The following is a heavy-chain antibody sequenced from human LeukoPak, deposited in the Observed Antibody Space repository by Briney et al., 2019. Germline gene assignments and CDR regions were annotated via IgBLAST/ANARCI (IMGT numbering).Heavy chain of an antibody. V-gene: IGHV3-30-3*01. CDR2: ISYDGSNK. CDR3: ARXTXXXXXSXXDY. Sequence: PGGSLRLSCAASGFTFSSYAMHWVRQAPGKGLEWVAVISYDGSNKYYADSVKGRFTISRDNSKNTLYLQMNSLRAEDTAVYYCARXTXXXXXSXXDYWGXGTLVTV. J-gene: IGHJ4*01. D-gene: IGHD2-15*01. CDR1: GFTFSSYA.